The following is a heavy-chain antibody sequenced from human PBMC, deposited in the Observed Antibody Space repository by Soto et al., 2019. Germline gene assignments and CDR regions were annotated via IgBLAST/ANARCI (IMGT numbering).Heavy chain of an antibody. D-gene: IGHD2-2*01. J-gene: IGHJ6*02. CDR1: GYTFTSYC. CDR3: ARDCSSTSCYFYYYYGMDV. Sequence: GASVKVSCKASGYTFTSYCISWVRQAPGQGLEWMGWISAYNGNTNYAQKLQGRVTMTTDTSTSTAYMELRSLRSDDTAVYYCARDCSSTSCYFYYYYGMDVWGQGTTVTVSS. V-gene: IGHV1-18*01. CDR2: ISAYNGNT.